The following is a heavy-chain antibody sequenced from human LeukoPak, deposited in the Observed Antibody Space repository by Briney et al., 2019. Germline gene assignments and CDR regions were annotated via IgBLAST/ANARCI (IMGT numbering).Heavy chain of an antibody. CDR1: GGSFSGYY. Sequence: PSETLSLTCAVYGGSFSGYYWTWIRQPPGKGLEWIGDINHSGSANYNPSLKSRVTISVDRSRNQFYLRLSPVTVADTALYYCARERASNNYNNWLDPWGQGTLVTVSS. V-gene: IGHV4-34*01. J-gene: IGHJ5*02. CDR3: ARERASNNYNNWLDP. CDR2: INHSGSA. D-gene: IGHD4-11*01.